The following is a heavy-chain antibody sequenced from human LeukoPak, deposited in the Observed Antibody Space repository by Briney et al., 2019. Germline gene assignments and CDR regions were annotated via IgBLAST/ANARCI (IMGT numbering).Heavy chain of an antibody. D-gene: IGHD1-26*01. CDR2: IRYDGSNE. Sequence: GGSLRLSCSASGFTFSDYRMHWVRQAPGKGLEGVAFIRYDGSNEYYAEYVKGRFTISRDNSNNTLYMKMNGLRAEDTAVYYCAKDWAYSGNYYYFDHWGQGTLVTVSS. CDR3: AKDWAYSGNYYYFDH. CDR1: GFTFSDYR. J-gene: IGHJ4*02. V-gene: IGHV3-30*02.